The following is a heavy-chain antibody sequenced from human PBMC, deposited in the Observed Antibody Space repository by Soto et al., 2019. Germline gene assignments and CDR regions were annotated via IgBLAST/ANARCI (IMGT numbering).Heavy chain of an antibody. CDR1: GYTFTSYY. V-gene: IGHV1-46*01. CDR3: AREADSSIAAHTGLVPYFDY. D-gene: IGHD6-6*01. Sequence: GASVKVSCKASGYTFTSYYMHWVRQSPGQGLEWMGIINPSGGSTSYAQKFQGRVTMTRDTSTSTVYMELSSLRSEDTAVYYCAREADSSIAAHTGLVPYFDYWGQGTLVTVSS. CDR2: INPSGGST. J-gene: IGHJ4*02.